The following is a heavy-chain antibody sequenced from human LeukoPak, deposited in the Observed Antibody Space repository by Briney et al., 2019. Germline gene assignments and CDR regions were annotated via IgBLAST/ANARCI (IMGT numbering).Heavy chain of an antibody. V-gene: IGHV3-48*01. CDR1: GFIFSSYS. CDR2: ISSSSSTI. J-gene: IGHJ1*01. D-gene: IGHD2-2*02. CDR3: ARGVPDAIGYFQH. Sequence: GGSLRLSCAASGFIFSSYSMTWVRQAPGKGLEWVSYISSSSSTIYYADSVKGRFTISRDNAKNSLYLQMNSLRAEDTAVYYCARGVPDAIGYFQHWGQGTLVTVSS.